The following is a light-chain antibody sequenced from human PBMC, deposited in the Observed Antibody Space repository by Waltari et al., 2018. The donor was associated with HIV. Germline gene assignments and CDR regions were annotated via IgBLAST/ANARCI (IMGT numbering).Light chain of an antibody. CDR3: QQYNSDPS. J-gene: IGKJ5*01. V-gene: IGKV1-5*03. CDR1: PDVSNW. CDR2: KAS. Sequence: DIHMTQSPSTLSAFIGDRVTITCRASPDVSNWLAWYQQKPGKAPKLLIHKASVLENGVSLRFSGSGFGTEFTLIIDSLEPDDFATYYCQQYNSDPSFGQGTRLEMK.